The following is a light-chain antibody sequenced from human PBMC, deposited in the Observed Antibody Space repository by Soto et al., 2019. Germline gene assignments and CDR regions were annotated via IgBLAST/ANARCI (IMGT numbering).Light chain of an antibody. CDR1: SSDVGDYNY. CDR2: DVS. Sequence: QSVPTQPPSASGSPGQSVTIPCTGTSSDVGDYNYVSWYQQHPGKVPKLLIYDVSKRPSGVPDRFSGSKSGNTASLTVSGLQAEDEYDYYCSSFVGSPVVFGGGTKLTVL. J-gene: IGLJ2*01. CDR3: SSFVGSPVV. V-gene: IGLV2-8*01.